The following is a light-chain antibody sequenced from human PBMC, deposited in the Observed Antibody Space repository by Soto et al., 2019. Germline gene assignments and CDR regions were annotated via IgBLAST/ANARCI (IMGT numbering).Light chain of an antibody. Sequence: QLVLTQSPSASASLGASVKLTCTLSSGHSSYAIAWHQQQPEKGPRYLMKLNSDGSHSKGDGIPDRFSGSSSGAERYLIISSLQPEDEADYYCQTWGAGIIFGGGTKLTVL. J-gene: IGLJ2*01. CDR3: QTWGAGII. CDR2: LNSDGSH. CDR1: SGHSSYA. V-gene: IGLV4-69*01.